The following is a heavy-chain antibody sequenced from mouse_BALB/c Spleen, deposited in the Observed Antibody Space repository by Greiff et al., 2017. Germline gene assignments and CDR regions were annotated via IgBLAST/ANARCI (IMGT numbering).Heavy chain of an antibody. Sequence: EVHLVESGGGLVQPGGSLKLSCAASGFTFSSYGMSWVRQTPDKRLELVATINSNGGSTYYPDSVKGRFTISRDNAKNTLYLQMSSLKSEDTAMYYCAREGYDALFDYWGQGTTLTVSS. D-gene: IGHD2-14*01. V-gene: IGHV5-6-3*01. CDR1: GFTFSSYG. J-gene: IGHJ2*01. CDR2: INSNGGST. CDR3: AREGYDALFDY.